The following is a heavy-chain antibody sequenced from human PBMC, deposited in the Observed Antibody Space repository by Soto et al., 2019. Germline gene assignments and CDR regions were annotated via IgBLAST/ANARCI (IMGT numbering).Heavy chain of an antibody. CDR2: IYYSGST. CDR1: GGSISSYY. V-gene: IGHV4-59*01. Sequence: SETLSLTCTVSGGSISSYYWSWIRQPPGKGLEWIGYIYYSGSTNYNPSLKSRVTISVDTSKNQFSLKLSSVTAADTAVYYCARGTRDIVVVPAAIPPYYYYYYMDVWGKGTTVTVSS. D-gene: IGHD2-2*01. J-gene: IGHJ6*03. CDR3: ARGTRDIVVVPAAIPPYYYYYYMDV.